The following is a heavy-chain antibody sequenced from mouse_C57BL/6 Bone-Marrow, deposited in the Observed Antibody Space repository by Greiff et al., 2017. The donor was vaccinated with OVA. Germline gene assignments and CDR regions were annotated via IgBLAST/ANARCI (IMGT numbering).Heavy chain of an antibody. Sequence: VQRVESGAELVKPGASVKLSCKASGYTFTEYTIHWVKQRSGQGLEWIGWFYPGSGSIKYNEKFKDKATLTADKSSSTVYMELSRLTSEDSAVYFCARHEEGYYSNYVWFAYWGQGTLVTVSA. CDR3: ARHEEGYYSNYVWFAY. CDR2: FYPGSGSI. D-gene: IGHD2-5*01. CDR1: GYTFTEYT. J-gene: IGHJ3*01. V-gene: IGHV1-62-2*01.